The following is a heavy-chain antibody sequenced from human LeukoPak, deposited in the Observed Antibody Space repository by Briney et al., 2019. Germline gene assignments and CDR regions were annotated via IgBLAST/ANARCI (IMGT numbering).Heavy chain of an antibody. J-gene: IGHJ5*02. V-gene: IGHV1-69*13. D-gene: IGHD5-24*01. CDR2: IIPIFGTA. CDR1: GGTFSSYA. Sequence: ASVKVSCKASGGTFSSYAISWVRQAPGQGLEWMGGIIPIFGTANYAQKFQGRATITADESTSTAYMELSSLRSEDTAVYYCARDFRDGYNLNWFDPWGQGTLVTVSS. CDR3: ARDFRDGYNLNWFDP.